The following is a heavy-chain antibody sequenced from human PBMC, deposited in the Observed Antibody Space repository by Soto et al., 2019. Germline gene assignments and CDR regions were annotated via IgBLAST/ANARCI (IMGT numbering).Heavy chain of an antibody. D-gene: IGHD4-17*01. CDR2: IRSKANSYAT. V-gene: IGHV3-73*01. CDR1: GFTFSGSA. J-gene: IGHJ4*02. Sequence: EVQLVESGGGLVKPGGSLKLSCAASGFTFSGSAMHWVRQASGKGLEWVGRIRSKANSYATAYAASVKGRFTISRDDSKNTAYLQMNSLKTEDTAVYYCTMTTVTTWGYWGQGTLVTVSS. CDR3: TMTTVTTWGY.